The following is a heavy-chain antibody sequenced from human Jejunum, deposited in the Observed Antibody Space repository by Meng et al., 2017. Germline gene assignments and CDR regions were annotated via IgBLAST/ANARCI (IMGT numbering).Heavy chain of an antibody. Sequence: QVQLVQSGAKVKKPGPSVKVSCKASGGTLSSHAISWVRQAPGQGLEWMGEINPIFGTANYAQKFQGRVSITADESTSTAYMELSSLRSEDTAVYYCAREIGGYSYGYVDYWGQGTLVTVSS. J-gene: IGHJ4*02. CDR1: GGTLSSHA. CDR3: AREIGGYSYGYVDY. CDR2: INPIFGTA. D-gene: IGHD5-18*01. V-gene: IGHV1-69*01.